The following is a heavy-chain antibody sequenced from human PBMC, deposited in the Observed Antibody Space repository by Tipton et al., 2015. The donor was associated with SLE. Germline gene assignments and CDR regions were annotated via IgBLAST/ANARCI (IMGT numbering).Heavy chain of an antibody. CDR2: IYYSGST. Sequence: TLSLTCTVSGGSISSSSYYWGWIRQPPGKGLEWIGYIYYSGSTNYNPSLKSRVTISVDTSKNQFSLKLSSVTAADTAVYYCASSSSWSPFDYWGQGTLVTVSS. D-gene: IGHD6-13*01. V-gene: IGHV4-61*05. CDR1: GGSISSSSYY. J-gene: IGHJ4*02. CDR3: ASSSSWSPFDY.